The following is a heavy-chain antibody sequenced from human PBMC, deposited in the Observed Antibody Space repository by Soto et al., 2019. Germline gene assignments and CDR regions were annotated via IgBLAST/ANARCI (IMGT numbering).Heavy chain of an antibody. V-gene: IGHV3-33*01. D-gene: IGHD2-15*01. CDR2: IWFDGTTT. CDR3: ARVGDCSTGSCYSGTGDY. CDR1: GFSLDTYG. Sequence: QVQLVESGGGVVQAGTSLRLSCTVSGFSLDTYGMHWVRQAPGKGLEWVAVIWFDGTTTYYADAVKGRFTISRDSSKSTLYLQMDSLRVEDTAVYYCARVGDCSTGSCYSGTGDYWGQGTLDTVSP. J-gene: IGHJ4*02.